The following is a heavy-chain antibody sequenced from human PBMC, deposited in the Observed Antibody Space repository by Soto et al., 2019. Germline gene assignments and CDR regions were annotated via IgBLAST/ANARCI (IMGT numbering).Heavy chain of an antibody. Sequence: GGSLRLSSAASGFTFSSSGMHWVRQAPGKGLEWVAVISYDGSNKYYADSVKGRFTISRDNSKNTLYLQMNSLRAEDTAVYYCAKDLQLVFDYWGQGTLVTVSS. CDR3: AKDLQLVFDY. J-gene: IGHJ4*02. V-gene: IGHV3-30*18. CDR1: GFTFSSSG. CDR2: ISYDGSNK. D-gene: IGHD6-6*01.